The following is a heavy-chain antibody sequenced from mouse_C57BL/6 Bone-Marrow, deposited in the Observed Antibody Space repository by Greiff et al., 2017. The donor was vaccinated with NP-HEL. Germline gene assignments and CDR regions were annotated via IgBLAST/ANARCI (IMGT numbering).Heavy chain of an antibody. Sequence: VMLVESGPGLVQPSQSLSITCTVSGFSLTSYGVHWVRQSPGKGLEWLGVIWSGGSTDNNADFISRLSISKDNSKSEVFFKMSSLQADDTAIYYCARSGLLLLFADWGQGTLVTVSA. V-gene: IGHV2-2*01. J-gene: IGHJ3*01. D-gene: IGHD1-1*01. CDR1: GFSLTSYG. CDR3: ARSGLLLLFAD. CDR2: IWSGGST.